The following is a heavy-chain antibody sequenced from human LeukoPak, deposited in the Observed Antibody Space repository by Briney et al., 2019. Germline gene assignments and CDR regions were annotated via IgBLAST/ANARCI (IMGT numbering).Heavy chain of an antibody. CDR2: IYTSGST. Sequence: SQTLSLTCTVSGGSISSGSYYWSWLRQPAGKGLEWIGRIYTSGSTNYNPSLKSRVTISVDTSKNQFSLKLSSVTAADTAVYYCARDKGITIFGVGYGMDVWGQGTTVTVSS. CDR3: ARDKGITIFGVGYGMDV. V-gene: IGHV4-61*02. J-gene: IGHJ6*02. D-gene: IGHD3-3*01. CDR1: GGSISSGSYY.